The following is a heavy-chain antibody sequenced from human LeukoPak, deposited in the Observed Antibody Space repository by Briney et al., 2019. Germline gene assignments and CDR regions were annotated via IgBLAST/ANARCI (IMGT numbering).Heavy chain of an antibody. V-gene: IGHV1-69*13. Sequence: VASVKVSCKASGGTFGSYAISWVRQAPGQGLEWMGGIIPIFGTANYAQKFQGRVTITADESTSTAYMELSSLRSEDTAVYYCARGARGGAAGTLDYWGQGTLVTVSS. D-gene: IGHD6-13*01. J-gene: IGHJ4*02. CDR2: IIPIFGTA. CDR1: GGTFGSYA. CDR3: ARGARGGAAGTLDY.